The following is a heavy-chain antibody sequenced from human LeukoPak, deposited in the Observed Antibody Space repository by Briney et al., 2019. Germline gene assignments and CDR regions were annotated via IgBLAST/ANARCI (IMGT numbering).Heavy chain of an antibody. CDR3: AKDRETTASGTFDY. V-gene: IGHV3-30*18. CDR2: ISDDGRHK. J-gene: IGHJ4*02. CDR1: GFTFNNYG. Sequence: GGSLRLSCAASGFTFNNYGIHYVRQAPGKGLEWVAVISDDGRHKNYADSVKGRFTTSRDNSNNTLYLQMNSLRVEDTGVYYCAKDRETTASGTFDYWGQGTLVTVSS. D-gene: IGHD6-13*01.